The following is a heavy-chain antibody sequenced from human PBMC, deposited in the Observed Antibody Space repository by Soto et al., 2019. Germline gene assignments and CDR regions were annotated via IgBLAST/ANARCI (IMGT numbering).Heavy chain of an antibody. CDR3: AKDPNYDYVWGSYRSPPRSAFDI. D-gene: IGHD3-16*02. CDR2: ISYDGSKK. Sequence: QVQLVESGGGVVQPGRSLRLSCAASGFTFSRYGMHWVRQAPGKGLEWVAVISYDGSKKIYGDTVKGRFTISRDNSKNMTYLQMNSLRPEDTAVYYCAKDPNYDYVWGSYRSPPRSAFDIWGQGTMVTVSS. CDR1: GFTFSRYG. V-gene: IGHV3-30*18. J-gene: IGHJ3*02.